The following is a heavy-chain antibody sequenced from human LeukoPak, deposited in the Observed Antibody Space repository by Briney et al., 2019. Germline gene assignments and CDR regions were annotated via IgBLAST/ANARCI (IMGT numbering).Heavy chain of an antibody. J-gene: IGHJ3*02. D-gene: IGHD2-2*01. CDR1: GGSISSYY. CDR2: IYTSGST. Sequence: SETLSLTCTVSGGSISSYYWSWIRQPAGKGLEWIGRIYTSGSTNYNPSLKSRVTMSVDTSKNQFSLKLSSVTAADTAVYYCARGIVVVPAATPEDAFDIWGQGTMVTVSS. V-gene: IGHV4-4*07. CDR3: ARGIVVVPAATPEDAFDI.